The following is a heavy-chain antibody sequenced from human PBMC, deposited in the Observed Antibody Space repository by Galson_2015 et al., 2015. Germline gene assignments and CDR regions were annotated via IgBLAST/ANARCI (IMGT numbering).Heavy chain of an antibody. Sequence: SLRLSCAVSGFIFSRYWMTWVRQAPGKGLEWVSYISSSGSAIYYADSVKGRFTISRDNAKNSLYLQMNSLRAEDTAVYYCARVRDCSSTSCYGGWFDPWGQGTLVTVSS. J-gene: IGHJ5*02. CDR3: ARVRDCSSTSCYGGWFDP. V-gene: IGHV3-48*03. CDR1: GFIFSRYW. D-gene: IGHD2-2*01. CDR2: ISSSGSAI.